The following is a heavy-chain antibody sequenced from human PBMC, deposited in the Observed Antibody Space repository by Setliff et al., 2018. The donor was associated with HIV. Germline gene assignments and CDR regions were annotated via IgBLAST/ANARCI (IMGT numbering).Heavy chain of an antibody. V-gene: IGHV4-30-4*08. CDR3: ARGSYRGTGYFVRYFDY. CDR2: IYYSGST. J-gene: IGHJ4*02. CDR1: GDSISSGDYY. Sequence: ASETLSLTCTVSGDSISSGDYYWSWIRQPPGKGLEWIGYIYYSGSTYYNPSLKSRVTISVDTSKNQFFLSLRYVAAADAALYYCARGSYRGTGYFVRYFDYWGQGILVTVSS. D-gene: IGHD3-9*01.